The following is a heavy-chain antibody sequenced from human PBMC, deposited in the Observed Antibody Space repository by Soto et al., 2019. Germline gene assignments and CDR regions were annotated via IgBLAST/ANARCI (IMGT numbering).Heavy chain of an antibody. Sequence: QVHLQQWGAGLLKPSETLSLTCAVYGESFFGYYWTWIRQPPGKGLEWIGEINHRGSANYNPSLKSRVTISVDTSNNQFSLKLSSVTAADTSVYYCARTDIVTTNCFDPWGQGTLVTVSS. J-gene: IGHJ5*02. D-gene: IGHD5-12*01. CDR3: ARTDIVTTNCFDP. CDR2: INHRGSA. V-gene: IGHV4-34*02. CDR1: GESFFGYY.